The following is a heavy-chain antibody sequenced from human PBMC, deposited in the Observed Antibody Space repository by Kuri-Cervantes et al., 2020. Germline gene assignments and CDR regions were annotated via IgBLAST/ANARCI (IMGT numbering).Heavy chain of an antibody. J-gene: IGHJ6*03. CDR1: GFTFSSYA. D-gene: IGHD5-18*01. V-gene: IGHV3-23*01. CDR2: ISGSGGST. Sequence: GGSLRLSCAASGFTFSSYAMSWVRQAPGKGLEWVSAISGSGGSTYYADSVKGRFTISRHNSKNTLYLQMNSLRAEDTAVYYCAISGYSYGDYYYMDVWGKGTTVTVSS. CDR3: AISGYSYGDYYYMDV.